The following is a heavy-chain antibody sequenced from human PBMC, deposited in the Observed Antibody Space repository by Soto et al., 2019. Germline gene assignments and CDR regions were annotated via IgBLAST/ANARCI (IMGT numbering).Heavy chain of an antibody. CDR2: ISGHGGDI. V-gene: IGHV3-23*01. D-gene: IGHD2-15*01. CDR1: GFIFSSYA. Sequence: EVQLLEFGGGLVRPGGSLRLSCAASGFIFSSYAMHWVRQAPGKGLEWVSGISGHGGDIYYADSVKGRFTISRDTATNTLYLQMDSLRADDTAVYYCAREDGGGPFDFWGQGTLVTVSS. J-gene: IGHJ4*02. CDR3: AREDGGGPFDF.